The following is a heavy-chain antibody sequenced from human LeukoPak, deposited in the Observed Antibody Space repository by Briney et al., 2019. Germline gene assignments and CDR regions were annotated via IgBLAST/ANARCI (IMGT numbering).Heavy chain of an antibody. CDR3: ARDVLLGAADYMDV. J-gene: IGHJ6*03. D-gene: IGHD6-13*01. CDR1: GFTFSSYS. Sequence: GGSLRLSCAASGFTFSSYSMNWVRQAPGKGLEWVSSISSSSSYIYYADSVKGRFTISRDNAKNSLYLQMNSLRAEDTAVYYCARDVLLGAADYMDVWGKGTTVTVSS. V-gene: IGHV3-21*01. CDR2: ISSSSSYI.